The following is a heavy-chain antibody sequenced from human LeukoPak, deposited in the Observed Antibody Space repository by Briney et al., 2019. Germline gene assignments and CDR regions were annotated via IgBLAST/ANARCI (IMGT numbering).Heavy chain of an antibody. D-gene: IGHD3-3*01. CDR1: GGSISSYY. V-gene: IGHV4-4*07. CDR2: IYTGGST. CDR3: AREGYYDFWSGYYGNWFDP. J-gene: IGHJ5*02. Sequence: SETLSLTCTVSGGSISSYYWSWIRQPAGKGLEWIGRIYTGGSTNYNPSLKSRVTMSVDTSKNQFSLKLSSVTAADTAVYYCAREGYYDFWSGYYGNWFDPWGQGTLVTVSS.